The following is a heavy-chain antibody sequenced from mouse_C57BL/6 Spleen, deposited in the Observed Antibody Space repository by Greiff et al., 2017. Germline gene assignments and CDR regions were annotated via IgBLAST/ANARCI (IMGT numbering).Heavy chain of an antibody. CDR2: IDPSDSYT. V-gene: IGHV1-69*01. D-gene: IGHD1-1*02. Sequence: QVQLQQSGAELVMPGASVKLSCKASGYTFTSYWMHWVKQRPGQGLEWIGEIDPSDSYTNYNQKFKGKSTLTVDKSSSTAYMQLSSLTSEDSAVCYCARSRGLLPEYWGQGSTLTVSS. J-gene: IGHJ2*01. CDR3: ARSRGLLPEY. CDR1: GYTFTSYW.